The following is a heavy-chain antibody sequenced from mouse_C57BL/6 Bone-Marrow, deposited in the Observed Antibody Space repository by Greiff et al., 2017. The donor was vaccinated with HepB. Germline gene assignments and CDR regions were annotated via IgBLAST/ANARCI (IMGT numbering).Heavy chain of an antibody. J-gene: IGHJ4*01. D-gene: IGHD1-1*01. V-gene: IGHV1-69*01. CDR3: ASHFITTGVMDYAMDY. Sequence: QVQLQQPGAELVMPGASVKLSCKASGYTFTSYWMHWVKQRPGQGLEWIGEIDPSDSYTNYNQKFKGKSTLTVDKSSSTAYMQLSSLTSEDSAVYYCASHFITTGVMDYAMDYWGQGTSVTVSS. CDR2: IDPSDSYT. CDR1: GYTFTSYW.